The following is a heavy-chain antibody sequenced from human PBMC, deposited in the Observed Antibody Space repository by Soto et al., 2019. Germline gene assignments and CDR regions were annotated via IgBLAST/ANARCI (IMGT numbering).Heavy chain of an antibody. Sequence: ASVKVSCKASGYTFTGYYMHWVRQAPGQGLEWMGWINPNSGGTNYAQKFQGWVTMTRDTSISTAYMELSRLRSDDTAVYYCARELRPTTGYYYGMDVWGQGTTVTVSS. CDR2: INPNSGGT. CDR1: GYTFTGYY. CDR3: ARELRPTTGYYYGMDV. D-gene: IGHD2-8*02. J-gene: IGHJ6*01. V-gene: IGHV1-2*04.